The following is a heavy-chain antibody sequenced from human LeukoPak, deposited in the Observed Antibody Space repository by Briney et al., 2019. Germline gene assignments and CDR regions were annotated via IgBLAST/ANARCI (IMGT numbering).Heavy chain of an antibody. V-gene: IGHV1-18*04. CDR2: ISAYNGNT. CDR1: GYTFTDSF. Sequence: ASVKVSCKASGYTFTDSFMHWVRQAPGQGLEWVGWISAYNGNTNYAQKLQGRVTMTTDTSTSTAYMELRSLRSDDTAVYYCARSGLQLKFDWFDPWGQGTLVTVSS. D-gene: IGHD5-24*01. J-gene: IGHJ5*02. CDR3: ARSGLQLKFDWFDP.